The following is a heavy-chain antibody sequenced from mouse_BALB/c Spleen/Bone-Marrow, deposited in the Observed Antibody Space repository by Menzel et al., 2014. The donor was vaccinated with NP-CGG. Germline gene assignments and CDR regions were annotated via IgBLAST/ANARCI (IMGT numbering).Heavy chain of an antibody. CDR1: GFTFSSYG. J-gene: IGHJ2*01. CDR2: ISSNGGST. V-gene: IGHV5-6-3*01. D-gene: IGHD2-1*01. Sequence: EVQRVESGGGLVQPGGSLKLSCAASGFTFSSYGMSWVRQTPDKRLELVATISSNGGSTYYPDSVKGRFTISRDTAKNTLYLQMSSLKSEETAMYYCVRGNYGNYIDYFDFWGQGTTLTVSS. CDR3: VRGNYGNYIDYFDF.